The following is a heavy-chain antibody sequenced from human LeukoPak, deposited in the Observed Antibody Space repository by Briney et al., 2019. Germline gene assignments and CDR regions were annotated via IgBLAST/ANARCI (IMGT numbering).Heavy chain of an antibody. V-gene: IGHV3-7*04. Sequence: GGSLRLSCAASGFTFSRYWMNWVRQAPGKGLEWVANINEDGSEEHYVDSVKGRFTISRDNAKNSLYLQMNSLRADDTAVYYCARAVDDDPVDYWGQGTLVTVSS. J-gene: IGHJ4*02. CDR3: ARAVDDDPVDY. CDR2: INEDGSEE. D-gene: IGHD4-23*01. CDR1: GFTFSRYW.